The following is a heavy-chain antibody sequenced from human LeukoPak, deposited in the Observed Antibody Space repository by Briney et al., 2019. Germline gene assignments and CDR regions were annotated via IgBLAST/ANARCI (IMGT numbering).Heavy chain of an antibody. V-gene: IGHV4-39*01. CDR2: IYYSGIT. Sequence: SETLSLTCTVSGGSISSSSYYWGWIRQPPGKGLEWIGSIYYSGITYYNPSLKSRVTISVDTSKNQFSLKLSSVTAADTAVYYCARRTTVASYYYYYMDVWGKGTTVTVSS. CDR3: ARRTTVASYYYYYMDV. J-gene: IGHJ6*03. D-gene: IGHD4-17*01. CDR1: GGSISSSSYY.